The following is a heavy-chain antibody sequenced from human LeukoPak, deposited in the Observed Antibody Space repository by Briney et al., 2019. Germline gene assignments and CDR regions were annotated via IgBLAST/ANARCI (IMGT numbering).Heavy chain of an antibody. CDR3: AKESGRYYNSGSLGPWDFDY. Sequence: GGSLRLSCTASGFTFSSYAMTWVRQAPRKGLEWVSGISGSGGTTYYADSVKGRFTISRDNSRNTLYLEMNSLRAEDTAVYYCAKESGRYYNSGSLGPWDFDYWGQGTLVTVSS. V-gene: IGHV3-23*01. D-gene: IGHD3-10*01. CDR1: GFTFSSYA. CDR2: ISGSGGTT. J-gene: IGHJ4*02.